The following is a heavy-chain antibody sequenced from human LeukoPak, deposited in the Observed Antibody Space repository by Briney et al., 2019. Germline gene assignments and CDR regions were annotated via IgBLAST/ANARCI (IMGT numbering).Heavy chain of an antibody. CDR1: GFTFSTYA. Sequence: GGSLRLSCAASGFTFSTYAMYWVRQAPGKGLEWVALISYDGSNKYNADSVKGRFTISRDNSKNTLYLQMNSLRAEDTAVYYCARSFFAAAGKNNWFDPWGQGTLVTVSS. D-gene: IGHD6-13*01. J-gene: IGHJ5*02. CDR3: ARSFFAAAGKNNWFDP. V-gene: IGHV3-30*14. CDR2: ISYDGSNK.